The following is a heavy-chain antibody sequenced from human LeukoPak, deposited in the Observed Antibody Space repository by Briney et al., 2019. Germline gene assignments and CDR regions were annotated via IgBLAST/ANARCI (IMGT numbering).Heavy chain of an antibody. CDR3: ARDNSVGDNAWCFDP. CDR1: GFTFSNYA. V-gene: IGHV3-30*02. Sequence: QPGGSLRLSCAASGFTFSNYAMHWVRQSPGKGLECVAFISYDGSKKFYVDSVKGRFTISRDDPKNTLYLQMNSLRGEDTAIYYCARDNSVGDNAWCFDPWGQGNLVTVSS. CDR2: ISYDGSKK. D-gene: IGHD1-26*01. J-gene: IGHJ5*02.